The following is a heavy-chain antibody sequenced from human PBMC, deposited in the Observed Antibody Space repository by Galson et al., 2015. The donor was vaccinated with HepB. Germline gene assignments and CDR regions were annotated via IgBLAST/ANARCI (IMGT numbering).Heavy chain of an antibody. D-gene: IGHD6-19*01. V-gene: IGHV1-18*01. Sequence: SVKVSCKASGYTFTSYGISWVRQAPGQGLEWMGWISAYNGNTNYAQKLQGRVTMTTDTSTSTAYLELRSLRSDDTAVYYCARGRGNEQWLVRSQYYFDYWGQGTLVTVSS. J-gene: IGHJ4*02. CDR3: ARGRGNEQWLVRSQYYFDY. CDR1: GYTFTSYG. CDR2: ISAYNGNT.